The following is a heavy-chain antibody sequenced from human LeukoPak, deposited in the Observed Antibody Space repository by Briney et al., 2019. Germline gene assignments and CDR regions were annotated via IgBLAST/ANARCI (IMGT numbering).Heavy chain of an antibody. D-gene: IGHD3-10*01. CDR3: ARGSGSHFPFDY. Sequence: SETLSLTCTVSGGPISSYYWSWIRQPPGKGLEWIAYINYSGSTNYNPSLKSRVTISVDTSKNQFSLKLSSVTAADTAVYYCARGSGSHFPFDYWGQGTLVTVSS. CDR1: GGPISSYY. V-gene: IGHV4-59*01. J-gene: IGHJ4*02. CDR2: INYSGST.